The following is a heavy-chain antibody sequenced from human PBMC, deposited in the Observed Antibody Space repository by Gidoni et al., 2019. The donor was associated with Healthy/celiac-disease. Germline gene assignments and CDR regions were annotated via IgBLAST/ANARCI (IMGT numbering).Heavy chain of an antibody. CDR3: TTAHYYDSSGYPWGDY. D-gene: IGHD3-22*01. CDR1: GFTFGNAW. J-gene: IGHJ4*02. V-gene: IGHV3-15*01. CDR2: IKSKTDGGTT. Sequence: EVQLVESGGGLVKPGGSLRLSCAASGFTFGNAWMSWVRQAPGKGLEWVGRIKSKTDGGTTDYAAPVKGRFTISRDDSKNPLYLQMNSLKTEDTAVYYCTTAHYYDSSGYPWGDYWGQGTLVTVSS.